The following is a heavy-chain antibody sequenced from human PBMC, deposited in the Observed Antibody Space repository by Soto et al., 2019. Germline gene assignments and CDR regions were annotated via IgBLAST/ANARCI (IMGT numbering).Heavy chain of an antibody. Sequence: ASVKVSCKASGYTFTSYYMHWVRQAPGQGLEWMGIINPSGGSTSYAQKFQGRVTMTRDTSTSTVYMELSSLRSEDTAVYCCARDVIVGDSSGYYYRFDYWGQGTLVTVSS. V-gene: IGHV1-46*01. J-gene: IGHJ4*02. CDR3: ARDVIVGDSSGYYYRFDY. CDR1: GYTFTSYY. D-gene: IGHD3-22*01. CDR2: INPSGGST.